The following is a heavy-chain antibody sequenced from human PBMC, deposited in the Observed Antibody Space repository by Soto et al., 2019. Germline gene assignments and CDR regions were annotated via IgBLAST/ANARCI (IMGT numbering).Heavy chain of an antibody. Sequence: SETLSLTCTVSGGSISSGDYYWSWIRQPPGKGLEWIGYIYYSGSTYYNPSLKSRVTISVDTSKNQFSLKLSSVTAADTAVYYCARDPSLMAFGGVIATYYFDYWGQGTLVTVSS. D-gene: IGHD3-16*02. J-gene: IGHJ4*02. V-gene: IGHV4-30-4*01. CDR1: GGSISSGDYY. CDR3: ARDPSLMAFGGVIATYYFDY. CDR2: IYYSGST.